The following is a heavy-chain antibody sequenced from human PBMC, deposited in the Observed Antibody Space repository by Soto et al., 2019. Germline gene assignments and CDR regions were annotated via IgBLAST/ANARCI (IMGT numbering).Heavy chain of an antibody. CDR2: IKHRGST. D-gene: IGHD6-19*01. V-gene: IGHV4-34*01. CDR3: ARPTRQWLGLRYYYGMDV. Sequence: QVQLQQWGAGLLKPSETLSLTCAVYGGSFSGYYWSWIRQPPGKGLEWIGEIKHRGSTSYNPSLKIRVTISVDTSNQSSRKLSSATAVGSAVYYCARPTRQWLGLRYYYGMDVWGQAPTITVSS. J-gene: IGHJ6*02. CDR1: GGSFSGYY.